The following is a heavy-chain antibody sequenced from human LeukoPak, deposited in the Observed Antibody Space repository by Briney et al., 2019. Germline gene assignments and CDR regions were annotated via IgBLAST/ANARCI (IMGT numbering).Heavy chain of an antibody. CDR2: IYYSGST. J-gene: IGHJ5*02. CDR3: ARLSTTSGWYSWFDP. V-gene: IGHV4-59*08. CDR1: GGSISSYY. D-gene: IGHD6-19*01. Sequence: SETLSLTCTVSGGSISSYYWSWIRQPPGKGLEWIGYIYYSGSTNYNPSLKSRVTISVDTSKNQFSLKLSSVTAADTAVYYCARLSTTSGWYSWFDPWGQGTLVTVSS.